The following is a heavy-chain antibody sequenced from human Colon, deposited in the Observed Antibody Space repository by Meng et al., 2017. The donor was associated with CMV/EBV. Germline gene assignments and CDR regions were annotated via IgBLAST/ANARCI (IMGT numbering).Heavy chain of an antibody. J-gene: IGHJ4*02. CDR1: GFTFSCYA. D-gene: IGHD1-1*01. CDR3: ARQTSSSTYDF. Sequence: LSCASSGFTFSCYAMRSLRHAPGKVLEWVAVISYDGRTNYSANSVKGRFTISRDNSKNALYLQMNSLRAEDTAVYYCARQTSSSTYDFWGQGTLVTVSS. V-gene: IGHV3-30-3*01. CDR2: ISYDGRTN.